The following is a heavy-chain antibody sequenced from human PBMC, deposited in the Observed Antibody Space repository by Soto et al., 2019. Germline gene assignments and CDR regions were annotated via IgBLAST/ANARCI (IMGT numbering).Heavy chain of an antibody. Sequence: EVQLLESGGGLVQPGGSLRLSCPASGFTFTAYAMSWVRQAPGKGLEWISIVSGRADDTKYAASVKGRFTISRENSKNTVYLQRDSLRAEDTAIYYCAKGSCSGGSCFRFDYWGQGTLVTVSS. CDR2: VSGRADDT. D-gene: IGHD2-15*01. V-gene: IGHV3-23*01. CDR1: GFTFTAYA. J-gene: IGHJ4*02. CDR3: AKGSCSGGSCFRFDY.